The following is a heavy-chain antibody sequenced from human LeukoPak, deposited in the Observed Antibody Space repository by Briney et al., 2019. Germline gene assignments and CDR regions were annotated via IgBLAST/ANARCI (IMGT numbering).Heavy chain of an antibody. Sequence: SETLSLTCTVSGGSISSYFWSWIRQPPGKGLEWIGYISYSGSTNYNPSLKSRVTFSVDTSKNQLSLKLKSLSAADTAVYYCARDRDCYYYIDVWGKGTTVTVSS. CDR2: ISYSGST. CDR3: ARDRDCYYYIDV. D-gene: IGHD3-10*01. J-gene: IGHJ6*03. V-gene: IGHV4-59*01. CDR1: GGSISSYF.